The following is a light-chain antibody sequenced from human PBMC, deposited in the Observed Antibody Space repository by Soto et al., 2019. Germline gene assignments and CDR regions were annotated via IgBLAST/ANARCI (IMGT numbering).Light chain of an antibody. CDR1: QSIRSQ. V-gene: IGKV3-11*01. CDR2: DAS. J-gene: IGKJ5*01. Sequence: EIVLTHSPSSLSLSPGLGSNLSCRASQSIRSQLAWYQKIPGKAPRLLIYDASNRATGIPARLSGSGYGTDLTLTISSIETEDFEVYYCQQRINWPITFGQGTRLEIK. CDR3: QQRINWPIT.